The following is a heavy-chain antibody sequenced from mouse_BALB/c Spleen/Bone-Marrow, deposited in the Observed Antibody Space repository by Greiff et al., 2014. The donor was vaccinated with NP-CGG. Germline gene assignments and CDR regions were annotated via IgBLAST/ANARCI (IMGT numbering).Heavy chain of an antibody. D-gene: IGHD1-1*01. V-gene: IGHV1-15*01. CDR3: TREGYYGSSPAWFAY. CDR2: IDPETGGT. CDR1: GYTFTDYE. J-gene: IGHJ3*01. Sequence: VQLQQSGAELVRPGASVTLSCKASGYTFTDYEMHWVKQTPVHGLEWIGAIDPETGGTAYNQKFKGKATLTADKSSSTAYMELRSLTSEDSAVYYCTREGYYGSSPAWFAYWGRGTLVTVSA.